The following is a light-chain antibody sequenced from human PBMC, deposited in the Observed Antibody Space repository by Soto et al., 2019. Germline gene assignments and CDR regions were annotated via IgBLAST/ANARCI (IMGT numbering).Light chain of an antibody. CDR3: SSYTSSRSPYV. CDR2: DVT. V-gene: IGLV2-14*01. CDR1: RSDVGGYNC. J-gene: IGLJ1*01. Sequence: QSVLTQPASVSGSPGQSITFSCPGTRSDVGGYNCVSWYQQHPGEAPKLMIYDVTNRPSGVSNRFSGSKSGNTAPLTISGLQAEDVADYYCSSYTSSRSPYVFGTGTNLTV.